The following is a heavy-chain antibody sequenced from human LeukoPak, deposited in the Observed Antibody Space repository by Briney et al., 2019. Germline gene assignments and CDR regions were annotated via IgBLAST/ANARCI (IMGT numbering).Heavy chain of an antibody. D-gene: IGHD2-21*02. Sequence: SQTLSLTCTASGGSISSGGYYWSWIRQHPGKGLEWIGYIYYSGSTYYNPSLKSRVTISVDTSKNQFSLKLSSVTAADTAVYYCARVGDCGGDCYAFDYWGQGTLVTVSS. CDR3: ARVGDCGGDCYAFDY. CDR2: IYYSGST. CDR1: GGSISSGGYY. J-gene: IGHJ4*02. V-gene: IGHV4-31*03.